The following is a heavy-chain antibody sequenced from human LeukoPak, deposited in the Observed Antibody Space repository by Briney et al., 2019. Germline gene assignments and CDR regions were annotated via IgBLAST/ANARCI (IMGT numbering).Heavy chain of an antibody. Sequence: SETLSLTCTVSGGSISSYYWSWIRQPPGKGLEWIGYIFYRGSTNYNPSLKSRVTISMDTSKNQFSLKLSSVTAADTAVYYCARRGADDYGDYGFDYWGQGTLVTVSS. CDR1: GGSISSYY. J-gene: IGHJ4*02. D-gene: IGHD4-17*01. CDR3: ARRGADDYGDYGFDY. CDR2: IFYRGST. V-gene: IGHV4-59*08.